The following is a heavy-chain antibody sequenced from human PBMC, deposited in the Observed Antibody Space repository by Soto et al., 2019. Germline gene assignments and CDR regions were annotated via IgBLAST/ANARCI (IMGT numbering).Heavy chain of an antibody. Sequence: QVQLVESGGGVVQPGRSLRLSCAASGFTFSRYAVHWVRQAPGKGLEWVAVISHDGINEYYADSVKGRFTISRDNSKNTLYLQMNSLRAEDTAVYYCTRTHYYDSPDYYGPRDYYYGMDVWGQGTTVTVSS. CDR3: TRTHYYDSPDYYGPRDYYYGMDV. J-gene: IGHJ6*02. CDR1: GFTFSRYA. V-gene: IGHV3-30-3*01. D-gene: IGHD3-22*01. CDR2: ISHDGINE.